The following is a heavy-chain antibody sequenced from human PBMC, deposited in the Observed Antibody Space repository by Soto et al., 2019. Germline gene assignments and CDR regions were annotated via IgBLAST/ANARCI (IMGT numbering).Heavy chain of an antibody. CDR1: GGTFSSYA. CDR2: IIPIFGTA. CDR3: ARANCSGGSCYSGRGYYFDY. D-gene: IGHD2-15*01. J-gene: IGHJ4*02. Sequence: ASVKVSCKASGGTFSSYAISWVRQAPGQGLEWMGGIIPIFGTANYAQKFQGRVTITADESTSTAYMELSSLRSEDTAVYYCARANCSGGSCYSGRGYYFDYWGQGTLVTVS. V-gene: IGHV1-69*13.